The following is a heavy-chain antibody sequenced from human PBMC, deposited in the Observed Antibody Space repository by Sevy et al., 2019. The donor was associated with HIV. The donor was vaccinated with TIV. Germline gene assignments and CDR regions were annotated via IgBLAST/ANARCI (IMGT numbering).Heavy chain of an antibody. Sequence: SETLSLTCTVSGGSISSYYWSWIRQPPGKGLEWIGYIYYSGSTNYNPSLKSRFTISVDTSKNQFSLKLSSVTAADTAVYYCARGSSGYYYDSSGPLDYWGQGTLVTVSS. V-gene: IGHV4-59*01. CDR1: GGSISSYY. J-gene: IGHJ4*02. CDR3: ARGSSGYYYDSSGPLDY. D-gene: IGHD3-22*01. CDR2: IYYSGST.